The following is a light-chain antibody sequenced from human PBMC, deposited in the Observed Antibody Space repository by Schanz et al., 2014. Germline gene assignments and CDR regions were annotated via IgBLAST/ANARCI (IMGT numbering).Light chain of an antibody. V-gene: IGLV2-8*01. CDR3: SSYAGTYSPVA. Sequence: QSALTQPPSASGSPGQSVTISCTGTSSDVGGYNYVSWYQQHPGKAPKLMIFEVSQRPSGVPDRFSGSKSGNTASLTVSGLQADDEADYYCSSYAGTYSPVAFGGGTKLTV. J-gene: IGLJ2*01. CDR1: SSDVGGYNY. CDR2: EVS.